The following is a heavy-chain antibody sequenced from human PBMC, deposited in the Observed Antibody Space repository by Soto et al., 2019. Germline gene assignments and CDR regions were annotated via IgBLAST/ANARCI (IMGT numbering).Heavy chain of an antibody. Sequence: QVQLVESGGGVVQPGRSLRVSCAASGFIINNYAMHWVRQTPGKGLEWVAVISYDGSNKYYADSVKGRFTISRDNSKNTLYIQMNNLRPDDSAVYHCARRQDFGGPHYYYGMDVWGQGTTVTVSS. V-gene: IGHV3-30*04. CDR3: ARRQDFGGPHYYYGMDV. CDR1: GFIINNYA. J-gene: IGHJ6*02. D-gene: IGHD3-3*01. CDR2: ISYDGSNK.